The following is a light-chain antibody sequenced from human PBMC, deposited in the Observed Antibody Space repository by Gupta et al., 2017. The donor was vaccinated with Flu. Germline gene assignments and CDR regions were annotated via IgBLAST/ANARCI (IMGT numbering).Light chain of an antibody. Sequence: LTRSPSASASLGASVTLTCTLSSGHSSYAIACHQQQPEKGPRYLMKLNSDGSHSKGDGIPDRFSGSSSGAERYLTISSLQSEDEADYCCQTWGTGNGVFGGGTKLTVL. CDR3: QTWGTGNGV. CDR1: SGHSSYA. CDR2: LNSDGSH. J-gene: IGLJ3*02. V-gene: IGLV4-69*01.